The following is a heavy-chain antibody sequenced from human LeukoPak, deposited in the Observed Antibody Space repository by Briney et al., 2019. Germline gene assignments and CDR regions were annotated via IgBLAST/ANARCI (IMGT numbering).Heavy chain of an antibody. Sequence: SETLSLTCTVSGPSISTYYWSWIRQPPVKGLEWIGCIFYSGSTNSGNTNYNPSLKSRVTISVDTSKNQFSLKLSSVTAADTAVYYCARHSTIEPRPDYWGQGTLVTVSS. CDR1: GPSISTYY. J-gene: IGHJ4*02. D-gene: IGHD6-6*01. V-gene: IGHV4-59*08. CDR3: ARHSTIEPRPDY. CDR2: IFYSGSTN.